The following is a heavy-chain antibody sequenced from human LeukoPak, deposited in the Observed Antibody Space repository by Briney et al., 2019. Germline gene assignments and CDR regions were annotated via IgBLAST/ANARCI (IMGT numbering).Heavy chain of an antibody. CDR2: IYYSGST. CDR1: GGSISSGDYY. V-gene: IGHV4-30-4*01. Sequence: SETLSLTCTVSGGSISSGDYYWSWIRQPPGKGLEWIGYIYYSGSTYYNPSLKSRVTISVDTSKNQFSLKLSSVTAADTAVYYCASYSSGYGMDVWGQGTTVTVSS. D-gene: IGHD6-25*01. J-gene: IGHJ6*02. CDR3: ASYSSGYGMDV.